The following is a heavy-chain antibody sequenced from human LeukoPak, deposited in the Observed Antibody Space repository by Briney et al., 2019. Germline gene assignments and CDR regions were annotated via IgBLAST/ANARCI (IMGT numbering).Heavy chain of an antibody. Sequence: SVKVSCKASGGTFSSYAISWVRQAPGQGLEWMGRIIPIFGTANYVQKFQGRVTITTDESTSTAYMELSSLRSEDTAVYYCARETTKGATTPGDAFDIWGQGTMVTVSS. J-gene: IGHJ3*02. CDR2: IIPIFGTA. CDR3: ARETTKGATTPGDAFDI. CDR1: GGTFSSYA. V-gene: IGHV1-69*05. D-gene: IGHD1-26*01.